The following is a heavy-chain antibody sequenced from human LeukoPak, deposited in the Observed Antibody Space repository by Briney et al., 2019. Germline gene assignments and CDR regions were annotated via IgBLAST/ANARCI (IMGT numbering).Heavy chain of an antibody. D-gene: IGHD4-17*01. CDR1: GGSISSGDYY. CDR2: IYYSGST. V-gene: IGHV4-30-4*01. J-gene: IGHJ4*02. Sequence: SETLSLTCTVSGGSISSGDYYWSWIRQPPGTGLEWIGYIYYSGSTYYNPSLKSRVTISVDTSKNQFSLKLSSVTAADTAVYYCARGHYGDYSFDYLGQGTLSTVST. CDR3: ARGHYGDYSFDY.